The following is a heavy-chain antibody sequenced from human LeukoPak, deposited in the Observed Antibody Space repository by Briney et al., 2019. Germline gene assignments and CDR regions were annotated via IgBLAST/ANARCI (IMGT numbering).Heavy chain of an antibody. CDR3: ARMGPGRSSWFDP. CDR2: IYISGST. D-gene: IGHD1-26*01. Sequence: SETLSLTCTVSGGSISSYYWSWIRQPAGKGPEWIERIYISGSTNYNPSLKSRVTMSVDTSKNQFSLKLSSVTAADTAVYYCARMGPGRSSWFDPWGQGTLVTVSS. J-gene: IGHJ5*02. CDR1: GGSISSYY. V-gene: IGHV4-4*07.